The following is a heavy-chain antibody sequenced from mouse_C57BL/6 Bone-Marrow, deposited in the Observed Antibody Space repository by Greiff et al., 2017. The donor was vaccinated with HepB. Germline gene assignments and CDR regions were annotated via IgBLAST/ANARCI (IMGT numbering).Heavy chain of an antibody. CDR2: INPNNGGT. Sequence: VQLQQSGPELVKPGASVKMSCKASGYTFTDYNMHWVKQSHGKSLEWIGYINPNNGGTSYNQKFKGKATLTVNKSSSTAYMERRSLTSEDSAVYYCARWGDYDGYYYAMDYWGQGTSVTVSS. J-gene: IGHJ4*01. CDR3: ARWGDYDGYYYAMDY. D-gene: IGHD2-4*01. V-gene: IGHV1-22*01. CDR1: GYTFTDYN.